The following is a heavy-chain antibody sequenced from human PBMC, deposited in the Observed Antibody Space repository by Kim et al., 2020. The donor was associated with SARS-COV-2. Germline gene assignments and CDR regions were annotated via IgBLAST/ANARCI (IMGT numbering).Heavy chain of an antibody. CDR2: ISGTGTTT. Sequence: GGSLRLSCAASGFTFSDYFMSWIRQAPGKGLEWISYISGTGTTTFYADSVKGRFTVSRDNAKNSLYLHMNSLRVDDTAVYFCLRWSGWISPDNFWGQGT. D-gene: IGHD2-2*03. J-gene: IGHJ4*02. CDR3: LRWSGWISPDNF. CDR1: GFTFSDYF. V-gene: IGHV3-11*04.